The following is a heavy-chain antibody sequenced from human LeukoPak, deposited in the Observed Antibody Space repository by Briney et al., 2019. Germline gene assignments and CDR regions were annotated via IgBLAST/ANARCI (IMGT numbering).Heavy chain of an antibody. V-gene: IGHV1-2*02. J-gene: IGHJ4*02. CDR2: INPNSGGT. CDR1: GYTFTSYD. CDR3: ARARGVLTGYIDY. Sequence: ASVKVSCKASGYTFTSYDINWVRQATGQGLEWMGWINPNSGGTNYAQKFQGRATMTRDTSISTAYMELSRLRSDDTAVYYCARARGVLTGYIDYWGQGTLVTVSS. D-gene: IGHD3-9*01.